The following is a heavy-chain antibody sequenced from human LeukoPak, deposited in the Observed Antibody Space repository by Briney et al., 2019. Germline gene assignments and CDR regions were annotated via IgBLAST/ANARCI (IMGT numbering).Heavy chain of an antibody. CDR3: AIGHSGSYFWFDP. CDR2: INPNSGGT. CDR1: GYTFTGYD. D-gene: IGHD1-26*01. Sequence: RASVKVSCKASGYTFTGYDMHWVRQAPGQGLEWMGWINPNSGGTNYAQKFQGRVTMTRDTSISTAYMELSRLRSDDTAVYYCAIGHSGSYFWFDPWGQGTLVTVSS. V-gene: IGHV1-2*02. J-gene: IGHJ5*02.